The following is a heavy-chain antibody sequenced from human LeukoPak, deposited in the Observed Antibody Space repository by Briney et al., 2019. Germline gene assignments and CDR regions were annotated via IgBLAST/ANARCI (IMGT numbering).Heavy chain of an antibody. V-gene: IGHV3-23*01. Sequence: TGGSLRLSCVASGFTFTNCAMTWVRQAPGKGLEWVSSISGSGSTTYYADSAKGRFTISRDNSKNTVYLQMNSLSVEDTAVYYCAKDQSRVGASDPFDSWGQGTLVTVSS. CDR2: ISGSGSTT. J-gene: IGHJ5*01. CDR3: AKDQSRVGASDPFDS. CDR1: GFTFTNCA. D-gene: IGHD1-26*01.